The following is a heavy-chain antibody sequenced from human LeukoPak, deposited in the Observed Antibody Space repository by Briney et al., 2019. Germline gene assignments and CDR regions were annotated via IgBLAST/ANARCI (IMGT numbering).Heavy chain of an antibody. V-gene: IGHV3-30*02. CDR3: AKEDSYGLHYFDY. CDR1: GFTFSSYW. Sequence: GGSLGPSCAASGFTFSSYWMHWVRQAPGKGLEWVAFIRYDGSNKYYADSVKGRFTISRDNSKNTLYLQMNSLRAEDTAVYYCAKEDSYGLHYFDYWGQGTLVTVSS. D-gene: IGHD5-18*01. J-gene: IGHJ4*02. CDR2: IRYDGSNK.